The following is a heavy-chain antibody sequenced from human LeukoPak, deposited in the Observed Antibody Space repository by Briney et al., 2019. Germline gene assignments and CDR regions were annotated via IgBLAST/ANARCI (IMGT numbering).Heavy chain of an antibody. CDR3: AKDIDSSWYAEYFQL. V-gene: IGHV3-43*02. CDR2: ISGDGGST. CDR1: GFTFDDYA. D-gene: IGHD6-13*01. J-gene: IGHJ1*01. Sequence: PGGSLRLSCAASGFTFDDYAMHWVRQAPGKGLEWVSLISGDGGSTYSADSVKGRFTISRDNSKNSLYLQMNSLRTEDTALYYCAKDIDSSWYAEYFQLWGQGTLVTVSS.